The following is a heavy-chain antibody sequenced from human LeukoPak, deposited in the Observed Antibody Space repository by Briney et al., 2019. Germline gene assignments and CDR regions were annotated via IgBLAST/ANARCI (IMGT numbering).Heavy chain of an antibody. J-gene: IGHJ6*03. Sequence: ASVKVSCKASGYTFTSYDINWVRQATAQRLEWMGWMNPNSGNTGYAHKFQGSVTMTRTTSIRTAYMELSSLRSEDTAVYYCARPSMMRKKRGNQRMPYYYYYYMDVWGKGTTVTVSS. CDR2: MNPNSGNT. V-gene: IGHV1-8*01. D-gene: IGHD3-22*01. CDR3: ARPSMMRKKRGNQRMPYYYYYYMDV. CDR1: GYTFTSYD.